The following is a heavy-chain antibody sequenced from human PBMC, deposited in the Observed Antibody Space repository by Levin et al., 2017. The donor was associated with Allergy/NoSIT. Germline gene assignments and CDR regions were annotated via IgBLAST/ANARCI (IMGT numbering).Heavy chain of an antibody. CDR1: GGSISSSSYY. V-gene: IGHV4-39*01. CDR3: ARAQYSGSDPPWAYFDY. J-gene: IGHJ4*02. D-gene: IGHD1-26*01. Sequence: NPSETLSLTCTVSGGSISSSSYYWGWIRQPPGTGLEWIGSISYSGSTYYNPSLPSRVTISVDTSKNQFSLKLSSVTAADTAVYYGARAQYSGSDPPWAYFDYWGQGTLVTGSS. CDR2: ISYSGST.